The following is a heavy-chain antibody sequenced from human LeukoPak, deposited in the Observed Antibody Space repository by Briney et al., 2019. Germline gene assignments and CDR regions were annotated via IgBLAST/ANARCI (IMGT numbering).Heavy chain of an antibody. CDR2: IYYSGST. D-gene: IGHD6-13*01. Sequence: SETLSLTCTVSGGSISSSSYYWGWIRQPPGKGLEWIGSIYYSGSTYYNPSLKSRVTISVDTSKNQFSLKLSSVTAADTAVYYCARSQQQKNSPPTQFDYWGQGTLVTVSS. CDR1: GGSISSSSYY. J-gene: IGHJ4*02. CDR3: ARSQQQKNSPPTQFDY. V-gene: IGHV4-39*07.